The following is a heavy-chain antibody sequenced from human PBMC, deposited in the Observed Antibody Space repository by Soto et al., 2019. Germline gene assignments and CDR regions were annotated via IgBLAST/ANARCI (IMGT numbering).Heavy chain of an antibody. CDR1: GGTFSSYA. CDR2: IIPIFGTA. CDR3: ARESGYSYGYSHY. V-gene: IGHV1-69*13. J-gene: IGHJ4*02. D-gene: IGHD5-18*01. Sequence: EASVKGSFKASGGTFSSYAISWVRQAPGQGLEWMGGIIPIFGTANYAQKFQGRVTITADESTSTAYMELSSLRSEDTAVYYCARESGYSYGYSHYWGQGTLVTVSS.